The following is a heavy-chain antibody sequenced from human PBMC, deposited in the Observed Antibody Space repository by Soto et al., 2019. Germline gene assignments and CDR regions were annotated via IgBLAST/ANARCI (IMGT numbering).Heavy chain of an antibody. Sequence: SDTLSLTCAFHGLSFSGYYWRWIVQTPGKGLEWIGEINHSGSTNYNPSLKSRVTISVDTSKNQFSLKLSSVTAADTAVYYCARELGYYGSGSQRHYYYGMDVWGQGTTVT. CDR2: INHSGST. CDR3: ARELGYYGSGSQRHYYYGMDV. D-gene: IGHD3-10*01. J-gene: IGHJ6*02. V-gene: IGHV4-34*01. CDR1: GLSFSGYY.